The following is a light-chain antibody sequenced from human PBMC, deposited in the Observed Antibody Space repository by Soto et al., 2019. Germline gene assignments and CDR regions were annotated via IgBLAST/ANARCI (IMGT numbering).Light chain of an antibody. V-gene: IGLV6-57*04. CDR3: QSSETGIVV. CDR1: SGSIGSSF. CDR2: EDV. J-gene: IGLJ3*02. Sequence: NFMLTQPHSVSESPGKTVTISCTRTSGSIGSSFVQWYQQRPGSAPTLVIYEDVYRPYGVTDRYSGSIDSYSNSASLRISGLTTADEADYYCQSSETGIVVFGGGTQLTVL.